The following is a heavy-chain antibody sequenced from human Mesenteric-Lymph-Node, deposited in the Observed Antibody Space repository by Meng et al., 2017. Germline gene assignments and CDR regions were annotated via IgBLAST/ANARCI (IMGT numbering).Heavy chain of an antibody. CDR1: GFTFSSYA. D-gene: IGHD3-22*01. CDR3: ARDQYYYDSSGYYPAFDI. J-gene: IGHJ3*02. V-gene: IGHV3-30*04. CDR2: ISYDGSNK. Sequence: GGSLRLSCAASGFTFSSYAMHWVRQAPGKGLEWVAVISYDGSNKDYADSVKGRFTISRDNSKNTLYLQMNSLRAEDTAVYYCARDQYYYDSSGYYPAFDIWGQGTMVTVSS.